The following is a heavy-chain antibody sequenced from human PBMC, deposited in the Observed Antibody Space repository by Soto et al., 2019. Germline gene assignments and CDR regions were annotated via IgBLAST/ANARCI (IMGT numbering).Heavy chain of an antibody. CDR1: GYTFTGYY. D-gene: IGHD4-17*01. J-gene: IGHJ4*02. CDR3: ARDLFGYGDYVYVY. V-gene: IGHV1-2*04. CDR2: INPNSGGT. Sequence: QVQLVQSGAEVKKPGASVKVSCKASGYTFTGYYMHWVRQAPGQGLEWMGWINPNSGGTNYAHTFQGWVTMTRDTSISTAYMELSRLRSEDTAVYYCARDLFGYGDYVYVYWGQGTLVTVSS.